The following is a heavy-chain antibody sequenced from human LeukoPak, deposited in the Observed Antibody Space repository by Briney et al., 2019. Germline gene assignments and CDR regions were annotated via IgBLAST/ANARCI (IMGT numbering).Heavy chain of an antibody. Sequence: SETLSLACTVAGVSLSSDYWSWIRLPPGKGLEWIGYIYYSGSSNYNPSLKSRVTMSVDTPKNQFSLKLTSVTAADTAVYYCARRLRQNLFDPWGQGTLVTVSS. V-gene: IGHV4-59*08. CDR1: GVSLSSDY. J-gene: IGHJ5*02. CDR3: ARRLRQNLFDP. CDR2: IYYSGSS. D-gene: IGHD4-17*01.